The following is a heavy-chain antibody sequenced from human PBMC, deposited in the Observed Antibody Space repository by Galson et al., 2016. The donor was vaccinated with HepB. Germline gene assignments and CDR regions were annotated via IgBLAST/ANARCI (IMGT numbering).Heavy chain of an antibody. CDR2: INPSGGST. J-gene: IGHJ3*02. Sequence: SVKVSCKASGYTFTNYYMHWVRQAPGQGLEWMGIINPSGGSTSYAQKFQGRVTMTRDTSTGTVYMELSSLRSEDTAVYYCARGLRYSSGWYSVLFAFDIWGQGTMVTVSS. V-gene: IGHV1-46*03. CDR1: GYTFTNYY. D-gene: IGHD6-19*01. CDR3: ARGLRYSSGWYSVLFAFDI.